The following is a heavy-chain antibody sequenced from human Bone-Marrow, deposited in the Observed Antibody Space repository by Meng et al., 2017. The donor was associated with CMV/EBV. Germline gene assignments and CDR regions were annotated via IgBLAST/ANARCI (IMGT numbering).Heavy chain of an antibody. V-gene: IGHV1-2*02. CDR3: ASGNYDFWSGYLRDY. Sequence: ASVMVSCKTSGVIFNDYAISWVRQAPGQGLEWMGWINPNSGGTNYAQKFQGRVTMTRDTSISTAYMELSRLRSDDTAVYYCASGNYDFWSGYLRDYWGQGTLVTVSS. D-gene: IGHD3-3*01. J-gene: IGHJ4*02. CDR2: INPNSGGT. CDR1: GVIFNDYA.